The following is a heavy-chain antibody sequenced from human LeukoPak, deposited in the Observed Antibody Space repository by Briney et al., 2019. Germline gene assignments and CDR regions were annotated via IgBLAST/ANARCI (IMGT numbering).Heavy chain of an antibody. CDR1: GFTFSSYG. CDR3: ARDRTYYYDSSGYYPNHDAFDI. Sequence: GGSLRLSCAASGFTFSSYGMHWVRQAPGKGLEWVAFIRFDGNNKYYADSVKGRFTISRDNSKNTLYLQMTSLRAEDTAVYYCARDRTYYYDSSGYYPNHDAFDIWGQGTMVTVSS. D-gene: IGHD3-22*01. CDR2: IRFDGNNK. J-gene: IGHJ3*02. V-gene: IGHV3-30*02.